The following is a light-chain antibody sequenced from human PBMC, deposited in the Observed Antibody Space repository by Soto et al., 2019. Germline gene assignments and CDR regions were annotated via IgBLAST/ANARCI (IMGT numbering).Light chain of an antibody. Sequence: EIVLTQSPGTLSLSPGERATLSCRASQSVSSNYLAWYQQKPGQAPRLLIYGASSRATGIPDRFSGSGSGTDFTLTISRLEPEDFAVYHCQQDGSSPLPFGGGTKVEIK. CDR3: QQDGSSPLP. V-gene: IGKV3-20*01. CDR2: GAS. CDR1: QSVSSNY. J-gene: IGKJ4*01.